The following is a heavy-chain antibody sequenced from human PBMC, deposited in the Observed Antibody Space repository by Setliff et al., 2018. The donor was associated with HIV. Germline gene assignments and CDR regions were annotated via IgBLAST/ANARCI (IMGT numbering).Heavy chain of an antibody. CDR2: IYHSGST. D-gene: IGHD6-13*01. V-gene: IGHV4-30-4*01. Sequence: LSLTCTVSGDSINSGDYYWSWIRQPPGKGLEWIGYIYHSGSTHYNPSLNSRVAFSVDTSKNQFSLKLYSGTVADTAFYYCARADSSSWFFATFDIWGQGTMVTVSS. CDR1: GDSINSGDYY. CDR3: ARADSSSWFFATFDI. J-gene: IGHJ3*02.